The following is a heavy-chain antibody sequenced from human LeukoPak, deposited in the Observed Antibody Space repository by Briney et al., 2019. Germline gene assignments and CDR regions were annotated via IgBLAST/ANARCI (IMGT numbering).Heavy chain of an antibody. J-gene: IGHJ6*03. CDR3: ARTEYHYYYMDV. CDR2: ITPNIGSP. V-gene: IGHV1-46*01. CDR1: GDTFTSYY. Sequence: ASVKVSCKASGDTFTSYYIHWMRQAPGQGLEWLGMITPNIGSPTYAQQFQGRITMTSDKSTSTVYMDLSSLRFEDTAVYFCARTEYHYYYMDVWGKGTTVTVSS.